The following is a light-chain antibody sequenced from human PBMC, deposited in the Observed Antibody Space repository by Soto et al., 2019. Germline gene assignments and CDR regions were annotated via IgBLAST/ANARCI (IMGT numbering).Light chain of an antibody. J-gene: IGLJ2*01. CDR1: SSDVGGYNY. V-gene: IGLV2-14*01. CDR3: RSYTSSSTLV. Sequence: QSALTQPASVSGSPGQSITISCTGTSSDVGGYNYVSWYQQHPGKAPKLMIYDVSNRPSGVSNRFSGSKSGNTASLTISGVQAEDEADYYCRSYTSSSTLVFGGGTKVTVL. CDR2: DVS.